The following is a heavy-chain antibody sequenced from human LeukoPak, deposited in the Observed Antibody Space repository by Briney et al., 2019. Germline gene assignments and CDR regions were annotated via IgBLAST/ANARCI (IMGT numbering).Heavy chain of an antibody. Sequence: PGGSLRLSCAASGFTFSSYSMNWVRQAPGKGLEWIGEINHSGSTNYNPSLKSRVTISVGTSKNQFSLKLSSVTAADTAVYYCARGYLRFTRSTGSSGFDPWGQGTLVTVSS. J-gene: IGHJ5*02. CDR2: INHSGST. D-gene: IGHD2-2*01. V-gene: IGHV4-34*01. CDR1: GFTFSSYS. CDR3: ARGYLRFTRSTGSSGFDP.